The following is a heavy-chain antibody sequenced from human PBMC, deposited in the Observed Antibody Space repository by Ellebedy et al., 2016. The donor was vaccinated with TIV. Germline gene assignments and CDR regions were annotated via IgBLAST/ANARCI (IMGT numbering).Heavy chain of an antibody. CDR1: GGSISSSNW. CDR2: IYHSGST. D-gene: IGHD3-3*01. J-gene: IGHJ3*02. V-gene: IGHV4-4*02. Sequence: MPGGSLRLSCAVSGGSISSSNWWSWVRQPPGKGLEWIGEIYHSGSTNYNPSLKSRVTISVYKSKNQFSLKLSSVTAADTAVYYCARERELRFLDWLPRSDAFDIWGQGTMVTVSS. CDR3: ARERELRFLDWLPRSDAFDI.